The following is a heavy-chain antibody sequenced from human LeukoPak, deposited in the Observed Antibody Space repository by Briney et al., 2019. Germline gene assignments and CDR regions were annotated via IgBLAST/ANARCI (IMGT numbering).Heavy chain of an antibody. V-gene: IGHV4-59*01. J-gene: IGHJ6*02. CDR1: GGSISSFY. Sequence: PSETLSLTCTVSGGSISSFYWSWIRQPPGKGLEWIGYISYSGSTNYNPSLKSRVTISVDTSKTQFSLKLSSVTAADTAVYYCARLKCISTTCPSRYVMDVWGQGTTVTVSS. D-gene: IGHD2-2*01. CDR3: ARLKCISTTCPSRYVMDV. CDR2: ISYSGST.